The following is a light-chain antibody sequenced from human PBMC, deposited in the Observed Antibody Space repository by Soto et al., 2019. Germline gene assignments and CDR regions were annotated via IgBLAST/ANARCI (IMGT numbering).Light chain of an antibody. CDR3: QQYNNWPKT. Sequence: SQSPGTLSLSTGERATLSCMAFQSVGSGFLGWYQQKPGQSPRLLIYGASSSASGIPDRFSGSESGTEFTLTFSSLQSEDIAVYYCQQYNNWPKTFGQGTKV. CDR2: GAS. J-gene: IGKJ1*01. CDR1: QSVGSG. V-gene: IGKV3D-15*01.